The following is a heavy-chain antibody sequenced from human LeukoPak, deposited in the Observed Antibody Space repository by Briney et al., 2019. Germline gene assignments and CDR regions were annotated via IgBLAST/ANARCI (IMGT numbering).Heavy chain of an antibody. Sequence: SETLSLTCNVSGGSISSGDYYWSWIRQPPGKGLEWIGYIYYSGSTYYNPSLKSRVTISIDTSKNQFSLKLSSVTAADTAVYYCARDGSTGWFDPWGQGTLVTVSS. CDR3: ARDGSTGWFDP. CDR1: GGSISSGDYY. D-gene: IGHD2-2*01. V-gene: IGHV4-30-4*08. J-gene: IGHJ5*02. CDR2: IYYSGST.